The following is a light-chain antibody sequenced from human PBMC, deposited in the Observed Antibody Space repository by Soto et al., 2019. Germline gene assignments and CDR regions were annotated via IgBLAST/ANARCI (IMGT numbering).Light chain of an antibody. Sequence: IHLIRFATTLSSSLGDSVTITCRARQSISSWLTWYQQKPGEAPRLLIYEASALPRGVPTRFRGSGSETDFTHTISSRQPEDFATYAWQQRYSTTWTFGQGTK. CDR2: EAS. J-gene: IGKJ1*01. V-gene: IGKV1-39*01. CDR1: QSISSW. CDR3: QQRYSTTWT.